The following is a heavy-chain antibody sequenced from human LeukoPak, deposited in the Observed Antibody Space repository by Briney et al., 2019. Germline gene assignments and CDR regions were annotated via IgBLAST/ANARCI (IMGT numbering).Heavy chain of an antibody. CDR1: GFTFNSYW. CDR2: IKQDGSDK. Sequence: PGGSLRLSCAASGFTFNSYWMSWVRHVPGKGLEWVANIKQDGSDKYYVDSVKGRFTVSRDNAESSLYLQMSILRADDTAIYYCARGLGSGSGIWFDPWGQGTLVTVSS. J-gene: IGHJ5*02. CDR3: ARGLGSGSGIWFDP. D-gene: IGHD6-19*01. V-gene: IGHV3-7*01.